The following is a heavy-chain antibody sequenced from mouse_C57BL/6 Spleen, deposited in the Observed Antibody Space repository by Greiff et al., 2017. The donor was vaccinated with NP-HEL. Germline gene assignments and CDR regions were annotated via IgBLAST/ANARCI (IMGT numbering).Heavy chain of an antibody. Sequence: ESGAELVKPGASVKMSCKASGYTFTSYWITWVKQRPGQGLEWIGDIYPGSGSTNYNEKFKSKATLTVDTSSSTAYMQLSSLTSEDSAVYYCARRDGYYEGYFDYWGQGTTLTVSS. CDR2: IYPGSGST. D-gene: IGHD2-3*01. CDR3: ARRDGYYEGYFDY. V-gene: IGHV1-55*01. CDR1: GYTFTSYW. J-gene: IGHJ2*01.